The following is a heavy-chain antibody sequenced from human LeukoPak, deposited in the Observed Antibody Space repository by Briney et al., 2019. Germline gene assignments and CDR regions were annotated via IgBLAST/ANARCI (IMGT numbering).Heavy chain of an antibody. CDR2: IYYSGST. V-gene: IGHV4-31*03. D-gene: IGHD6-19*01. CDR3: ASRDAVAGTWVWFDP. J-gene: IGHJ5*02. CDR1: GGSISSGGYY. Sequence: KPSETLSLTCTVSGGSISSGGYYWSRIRQHPGKGLEWIGYIYYSGSTYYNPSLKSRVTISVDTSKNQFSLKLSSVTAADTAVYYCASRDAVAGTWVWFDPWGQGTLVTVSS.